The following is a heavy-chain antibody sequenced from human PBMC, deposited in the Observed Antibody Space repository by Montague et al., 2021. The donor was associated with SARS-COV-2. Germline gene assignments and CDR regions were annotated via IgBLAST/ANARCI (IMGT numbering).Heavy chain of an antibody. J-gene: IGHJ6*02. D-gene: IGHD2-2*01. CDR3: AREVYQLPNTYYYYYGMDV. CDR2: SYTSGST. Sequence: TLSLTCTVSGGSISSGSYYWSWIRQPAGKGLEWIGRSYTSGSTNYNPSLKSRVTISVDTSKNQFSLKLSSVTAADTAVYYCAREVYQLPNTYYYYYGMDVWGQGTTVTVSS. V-gene: IGHV4-61*02. CDR1: GGSISSGSYY.